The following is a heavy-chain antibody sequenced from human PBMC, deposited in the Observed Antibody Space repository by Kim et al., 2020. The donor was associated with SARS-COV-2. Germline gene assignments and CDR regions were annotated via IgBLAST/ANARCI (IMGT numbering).Heavy chain of an antibody. CDR2: ISSDGGKK. CDR3: ENRHRGVVWGPFDP. V-gene: IGHV3-30*18. D-gene: IGHD3-10*01. Sequence: GGSLRLSCEDSGFSFSSYGMNWVRQAPGKGLEWVAVISSDGGKKFYADSVKGRFTISRDNSKKTLYLQMNSLRVEDTAMYYCENRHRGVVWGPFDPWGPGTLVSVS. CDR1: GFSFSSYG. J-gene: IGHJ5*02.